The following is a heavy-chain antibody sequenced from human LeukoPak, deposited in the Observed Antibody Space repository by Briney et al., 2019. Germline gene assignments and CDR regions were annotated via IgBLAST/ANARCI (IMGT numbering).Heavy chain of an antibody. V-gene: IGHV3-64D*06. D-gene: IGHD6-19*01. J-gene: IGHJ4*02. CDR2: ISSNGGST. Sequence: GGSLRLSCSASGFTFSSYAMHWVRQAPGKGLEYVSAISSNGGSTYYADSVKGRFTISRDNSKNTLYLQMSSLRAEDTAVYYCARARGSGWSRAPPGYWGQGTLVTVSS. CDR1: GFTFSSYA. CDR3: ARARGSGWSRAPPGY.